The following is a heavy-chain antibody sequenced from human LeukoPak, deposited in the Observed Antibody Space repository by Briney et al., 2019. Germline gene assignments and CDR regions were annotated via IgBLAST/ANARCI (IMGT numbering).Heavy chain of an antibody. D-gene: IGHD5-12*01. CDR2: INPSGGST. Sequence: ASVKVSCKASGYTFTSYYMHWVRRAPGQGLEWMGIINPSGGSTSYAQKFQGRVTMTRDTSTSTVYMELSSLRSEDTAVYYCARDQDGYSGYDSALFDYWGQGTLVTVSS. J-gene: IGHJ4*02. CDR3: ARDQDGYSGYDSALFDY. V-gene: IGHV1-46*01. CDR1: GYTFTSYY.